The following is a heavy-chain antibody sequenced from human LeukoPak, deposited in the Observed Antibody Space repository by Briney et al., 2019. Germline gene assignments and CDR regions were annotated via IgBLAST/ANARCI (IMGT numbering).Heavy chain of an antibody. V-gene: IGHV3-23*01. Sequence: GGSLRLSCAASGFTFSSHAMSWVRQAPGKGLEWVSAISGSGGSTYYADSVKGRFTISRDNSKNTLYLQMNSLRAKDTAVYYCAKDHPAMVYYFDYWGQGTLVTVSS. J-gene: IGHJ4*02. CDR3: AKDHPAMVYYFDY. CDR2: ISGSGGST. D-gene: IGHD5-18*01. CDR1: GFTFSSHA.